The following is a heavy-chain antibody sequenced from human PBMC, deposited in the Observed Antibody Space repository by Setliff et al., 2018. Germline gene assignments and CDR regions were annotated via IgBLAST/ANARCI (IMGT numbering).Heavy chain of an antibody. J-gene: IGHJ4*02. CDR1: GYTFTNYW. V-gene: IGHV5-51*01. D-gene: IGHD3-22*01. CDR2: LKPGDSGI. Sequence: GESLTISCQGSGYTFTNYWIGWVRQMPGKGLEWMGILKPGDSGIRYSPSFQGQVTLSADTSIATAYLHWTSLKASDTAMYYCVRHPYYDSSGYYPYFDYWGQGALVTVSS. CDR3: VRHPYYDSSGYYPYFDY.